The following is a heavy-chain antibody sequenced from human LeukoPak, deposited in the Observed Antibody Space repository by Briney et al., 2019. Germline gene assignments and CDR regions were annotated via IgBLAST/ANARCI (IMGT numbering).Heavy chain of an antibody. CDR3: AKDGLYYDGSEHVYYFDS. D-gene: IGHD3-22*01. CDR2: IIYSGGAT. CDR1: GFTFSRSA. J-gene: IGHJ4*02. Sequence: GGSLRLPCAASGFTFSRSAMAWVRQGPGTGLEFVASIIYSGGATYYADSVKGRFTISRDNSKNTLYLQMNSLRAEDTALYYCAKDGLYYDGSEHVYYFDSWGQGTLVTVSS. V-gene: IGHV3-23*01.